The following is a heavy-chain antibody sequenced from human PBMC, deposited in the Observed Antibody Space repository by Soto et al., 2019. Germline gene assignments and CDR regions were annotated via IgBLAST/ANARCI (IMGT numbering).Heavy chain of an antibody. CDR2: IYYSGST. Sequence: PSETLSLTCTVSGGSISSGGYYWSWIRQHPGKGLEWIGYIYYSGSTYYNPSLKSRVTISVDTSKNQFSLKLSSVTAADTAVYYCARGGGRIAARLRPGYYYYYMDVWGKGTTVTVSS. V-gene: IGHV4-31*03. J-gene: IGHJ6*03. CDR1: GGSISSGGYY. CDR3: ARGGGRIAARLRPGYYYYYMDV. D-gene: IGHD6-6*01.